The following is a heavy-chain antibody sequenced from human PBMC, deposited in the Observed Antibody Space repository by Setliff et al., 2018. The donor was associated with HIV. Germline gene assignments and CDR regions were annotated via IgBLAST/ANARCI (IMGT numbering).Heavy chain of an antibody. D-gene: IGHD5-12*01. Sequence: GGSLRLSCAASGLTFSRHRMHWVRQAPGKGLVWVSYIGGRGSTIYYADSVKGRFTISRDSAHNSLYLQMNSLRVDDTAVYYCARDPVATIPRGFDIWGQGTMVTVSS. V-gene: IGHV3-48*04. CDR3: ARDPVATIPRGFDI. CDR2: IGGRGSTI. J-gene: IGHJ3*02. CDR1: GLTFSRHR.